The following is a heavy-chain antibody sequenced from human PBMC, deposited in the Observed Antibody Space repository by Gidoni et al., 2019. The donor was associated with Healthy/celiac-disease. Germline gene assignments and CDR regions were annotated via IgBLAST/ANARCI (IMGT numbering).Heavy chain of an antibody. J-gene: IGHJ5*02. V-gene: IGHV4-61*02. CDR2: IYPSGST. CDR1: GGSISSGSYY. CDR3: ARGAGGCGGDCYIGWFDP. Sequence: QVQLQESGPGLVKPSQTLSLPCTVPGGSISSGSYYWRWIRQPAGKGLEWIGRIYPSGSTTYTPPLKSRATISVDTTKTQFSLKLSSVTAADTAVYYCARGAGGCGGDCYIGWFDPWGQGTLVTVSS. D-gene: IGHD2-21*02.